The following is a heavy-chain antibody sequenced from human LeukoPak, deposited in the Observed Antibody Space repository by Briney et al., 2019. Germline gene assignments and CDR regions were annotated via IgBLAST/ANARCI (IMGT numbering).Heavy chain of an antibody. V-gene: IGHV1-18*01. CDR2: ISAYNGNT. D-gene: IGHD3-9*01. J-gene: IGHJ5*02. CDR1: GYTFTSYG. Sequence: ASVKVSCKASGYTFTSYGISWVRQAPGQGLEWMGWISAYNGNTNYAQKLQGRVTMTTDTSTSTAYMELRSLRSDDTAVYYCARVRSPSTYYDILTGPPGWFDPWGQGTLVTVSS. CDR3: ARVRSPSTYYDILTGPPGWFDP.